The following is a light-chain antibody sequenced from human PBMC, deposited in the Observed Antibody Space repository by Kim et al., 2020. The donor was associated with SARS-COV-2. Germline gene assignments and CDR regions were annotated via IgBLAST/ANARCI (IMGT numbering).Light chain of an antibody. V-gene: IGKV3-20*01. CDR3: QQDDRSPYT. CDR2: AGS. Sequence: EIVLTQSPGTLSLSPGERATLSCRASQSVDSRYLAWYQQKPGQAPRLLIFAGSFRATGFPDRFRGSGSGTDFTLTITRLEPEDFAVYYCQQDDRSPYTVGQGTKLEIK. CDR1: QSVDSRY. J-gene: IGKJ2*01.